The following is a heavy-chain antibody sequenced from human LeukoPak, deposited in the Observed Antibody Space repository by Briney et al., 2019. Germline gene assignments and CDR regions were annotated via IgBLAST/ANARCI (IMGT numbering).Heavy chain of an antibody. CDR1: GGSISNADYY. Sequence: SETLSPTCSVSGGSISNADYYWGWIRQAPGKGLEWIGSIFYGERNHYNPSLKSRATMSVDTSKNQFSLKLTSVTAADAAMYYCARQLPTAAADTRGYFEDSGQGAVVTVSS. J-gene: IGHJ4*01. D-gene: IGHD6-13*01. V-gene: IGHV4-39*01. CDR2: IFYGERN. CDR3: ARQLPTAAADTRGYFED.